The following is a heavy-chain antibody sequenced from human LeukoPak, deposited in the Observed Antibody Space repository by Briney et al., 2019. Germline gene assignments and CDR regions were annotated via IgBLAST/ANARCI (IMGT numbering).Heavy chain of an antibody. D-gene: IGHD3-16*01. V-gene: IGHV3-64D*06. CDR3: VKDFGRVRGTPDS. J-gene: IGHJ4*02. CDR2: ISGSGNGYSI. Sequence: GGSLRLSCSASGFVFSIYTMYWVRQTPGKGPEYVSTISGSGNGYSIYYADSVKGRFTISRDDSKSILYLQMNGLRSEDTAVYYCVKDFGRVRGTPDSWGQGTLVTVSS. CDR1: GFVFSIYT.